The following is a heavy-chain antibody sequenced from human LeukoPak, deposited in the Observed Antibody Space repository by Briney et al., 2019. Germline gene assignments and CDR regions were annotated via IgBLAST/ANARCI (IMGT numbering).Heavy chain of an antibody. Sequence: SETLSLTCAVYGGSFSGYYWSWIRQPPGKGLEWIGEINHSGSTNYNPSLKSRVTISVDTSKNQFSLKLSSVTAADTAVYYCARDTGCSSTSCLYYYMDVWGKGTTVTVSS. CDR2: INHSGST. CDR1: GGSFSGYY. D-gene: IGHD2-2*01. J-gene: IGHJ6*03. V-gene: IGHV4-34*01. CDR3: ARDTGCSSTSCLYYYMDV.